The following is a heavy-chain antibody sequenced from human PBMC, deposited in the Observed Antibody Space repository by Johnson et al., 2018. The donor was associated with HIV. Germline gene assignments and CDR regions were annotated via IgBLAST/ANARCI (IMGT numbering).Heavy chain of an antibody. CDR1: GFTVSRSY. V-gene: IGHV3-11*01. CDR3: ANVDRPGIASAPLDAFDI. CDR2: ISSSGSSI. Sequence: VQLVESGGGLIQPGGSLRFSCAGSGFTVSRSYMSLVRQAPGKGLECLSYISSSGSSIYYTDSVKGRFTISRDNTKKSLYLPMNSLRAEDTAVYYCANVDRPGIASAPLDAFDIWGQGTMVSVSS. J-gene: IGHJ3*02. D-gene: IGHD2-15*01.